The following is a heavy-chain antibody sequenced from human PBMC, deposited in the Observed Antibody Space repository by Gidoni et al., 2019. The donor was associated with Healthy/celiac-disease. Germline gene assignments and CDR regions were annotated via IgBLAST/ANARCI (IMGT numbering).Heavy chain of an antibody. CDR3: ARHAPYYYDSSGYWPTEYYFDY. Sequence: QLQLQESGPGLVKPSETLSLTCTVSGGSISSSSYYWGWIRQPPGKGLEWIGSIYYSGSTYYNPSLKSRVTISVDTSKNQFSLKLSSVTAADTAVYYCARHAPYYYDSSGYWPTEYYFDYWGQGTLVTVSS. J-gene: IGHJ4*02. V-gene: IGHV4-39*01. D-gene: IGHD3-22*01. CDR1: GGSISSSSYY. CDR2: IYYSGST.